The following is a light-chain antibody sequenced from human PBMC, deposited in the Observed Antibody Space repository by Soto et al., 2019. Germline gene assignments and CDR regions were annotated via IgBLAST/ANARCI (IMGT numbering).Light chain of an antibody. J-gene: IGLJ1*01. CDR1: SSDAGSYNL. V-gene: IGLV2-23*02. CDR2: EVS. Sequence: QSALTQAASVSGSPGQSISISCTGTSSDAGSYNLVSWYQQHPGKAPKLMIYEVSKRPSGVSNRFSGSKSGNTASLTISGLQAEDEADYYCCSYAGSSTPLIFGTGTKVTVL. CDR3: CSYAGSSTPLI.